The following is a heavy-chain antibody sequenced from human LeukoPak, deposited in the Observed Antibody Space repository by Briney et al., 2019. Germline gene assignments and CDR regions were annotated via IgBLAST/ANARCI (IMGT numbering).Heavy chain of an antibody. CDR1: GYTFTSYG. CDR3: ARDAYCGGDCYSYYFDY. Sequence: SCKASGYTFTSYGISWVRQAPGKGLEWVAVIWYDGSNKYYADSVKGRFTISRDNSKNMLYLQMNSLRAEDTAVYYCARDAYCGGDCYSYYFDYWGQGTLVTVSS. CDR2: IWYDGSNK. J-gene: IGHJ4*02. V-gene: IGHV3-33*01. D-gene: IGHD2-21*02.